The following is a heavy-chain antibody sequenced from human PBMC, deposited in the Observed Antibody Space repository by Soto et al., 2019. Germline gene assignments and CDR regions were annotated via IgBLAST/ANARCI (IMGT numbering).Heavy chain of an antibody. CDR3: VRIVGADRRWFDP. CDR1: GYTFTNYG. CDR2: ISAYNGNT. Sequence: GASVKVSCKASGYTFTNYGISWVRQAPGQGLEWMGWISAYNGNTNYAQKLQCRVTMTTDTSTSTAYMELRTLRSDDTALYYCVRIVGADRRWFDPWGQGTLVTVSS. J-gene: IGHJ5*02. V-gene: IGHV1-18*01. D-gene: IGHD1-26*01.